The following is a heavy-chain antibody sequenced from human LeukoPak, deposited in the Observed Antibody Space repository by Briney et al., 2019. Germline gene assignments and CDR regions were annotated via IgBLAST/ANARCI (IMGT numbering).Heavy chain of an antibody. CDR2: ISSGSGAI. CDR3: ARKPISGTTGVDY. Sequence: GGSLRLSCAASGFTFSSYSMNWVRQAPGKGLEWVSSISSGSGAIYYADSVKGRITISRDNAKNSLYLQMNSLRAEDTAVYYCARKPISGTTGVDYWGQGTLVTVSS. CDR1: GFTFSSYS. J-gene: IGHJ4*02. V-gene: IGHV3-21*01. D-gene: IGHD1-26*01.